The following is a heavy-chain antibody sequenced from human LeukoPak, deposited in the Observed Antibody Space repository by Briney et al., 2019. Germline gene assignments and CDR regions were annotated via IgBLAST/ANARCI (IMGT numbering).Heavy chain of an antibody. D-gene: IGHD6-13*01. Sequence: GGSLRLSCAASGFTFSTSAMTWVRQAPGKGLEWVSVVYSGVSTFYADSVKGRFTISRDNSKNTLYLHMNSLRAEDTAVYYCARPSWGSSSWYYFDYWGQGTLVTVSS. CDR2: VYSGVST. CDR3: ARPSWGSSSWYYFDY. J-gene: IGHJ4*02. V-gene: IGHV3-53*01. CDR1: GFTFSTSA.